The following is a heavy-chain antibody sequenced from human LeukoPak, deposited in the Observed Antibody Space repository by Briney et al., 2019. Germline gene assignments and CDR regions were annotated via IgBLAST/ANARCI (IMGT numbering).Heavy chain of an antibody. CDR2: IRYDGSNK. CDR3: AKDQVSYSSSWNDY. D-gene: IGHD6-13*01. Sequence: TGGSLRLSCAASGFTFSSYGMHWARQAPGKGLEWVAFIRYDGSNKYYADSVKGRFTISGDNSKNTLYLQMNSLRAEDTAVYYCAKDQVSYSSSWNDYWGQGTLVTVSS. V-gene: IGHV3-30*02. J-gene: IGHJ4*02. CDR1: GFTFSSYG.